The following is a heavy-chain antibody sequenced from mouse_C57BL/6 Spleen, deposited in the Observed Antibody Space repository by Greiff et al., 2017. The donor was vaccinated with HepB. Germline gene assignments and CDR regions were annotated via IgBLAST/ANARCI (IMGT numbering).Heavy chain of an antibody. D-gene: IGHD1-1*01. CDR2: IYPRDGST. CDR3: ARKDYYGSSWFAY. CDR1: GYTFTDHT. J-gene: IGHJ3*01. V-gene: IGHV1-78*01. Sequence: QVQLRRSDAELGKPGASVKISCKVSGYTFTDHTIHWMKQRPEQGLEWIGYIYPRDGSTKYNEKFKGKATLTEDKSSSTAYMQLNSLTSEDSAVYFCARKDYYGSSWFAYWGQGTLVTVSA.